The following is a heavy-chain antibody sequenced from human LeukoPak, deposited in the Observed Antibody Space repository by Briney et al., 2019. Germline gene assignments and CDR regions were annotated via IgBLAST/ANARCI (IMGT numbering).Heavy chain of an antibody. CDR3: ARDDGLDY. Sequence: PGGSLRLSCAAFGFTVSSNYMSWVRQAPGKGLEWVSVIYSGGSTYYADSLKGRFTISRDNAKNSLYLQMNSLRAEDTAVYYCARDDGLDYWGQGTLVTVSS. CDR1: GFTVSSNY. CDR2: IYSGGST. J-gene: IGHJ4*02. V-gene: IGHV3-53*01. D-gene: IGHD5-24*01.